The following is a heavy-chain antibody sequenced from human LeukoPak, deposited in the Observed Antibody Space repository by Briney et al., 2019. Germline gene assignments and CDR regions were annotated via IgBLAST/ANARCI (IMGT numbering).Heavy chain of an antibody. CDR1: GFTFSSYG. V-gene: IGHV3-30*19. CDR2: IWYDGSNK. D-gene: IGHD3-9*01. Sequence: PGRSLRLSCAASGFTFSSYGMHWVRQAPGKGLEWVAVIWYDGSNKYYADSVKGRFTISRDNSKNTLYLQMNSLRAEDTAVYYCARGRSYYDIFGAFDIWGQGTMVTVSS. J-gene: IGHJ3*02. CDR3: ARGRSYYDIFGAFDI.